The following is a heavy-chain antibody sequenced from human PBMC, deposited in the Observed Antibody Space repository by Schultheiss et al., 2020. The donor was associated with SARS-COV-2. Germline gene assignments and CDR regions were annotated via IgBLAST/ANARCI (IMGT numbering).Heavy chain of an antibody. Sequence: SVKVSCKASGDSFSKYGINWVRQAPGQALEWMGGILPVFRTANYSPKFQGRVTITSDRSVSTAYMELSSLRSEDMVVYSCVRDYYGSGSYPGYWGQGTLVTVSS. CDR2: ILPVFRTA. V-gene: IGHV1-69*05. CDR3: VRDYYGSGSYPGY. J-gene: IGHJ4*02. D-gene: IGHD3-10*01. CDR1: GDSFSKYG.